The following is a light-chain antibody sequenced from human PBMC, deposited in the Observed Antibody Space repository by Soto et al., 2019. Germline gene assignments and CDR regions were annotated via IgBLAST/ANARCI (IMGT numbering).Light chain of an antibody. CDR1: QTISGW. J-gene: IGKJ1*01. CDR3: LQYNGYYRT. Sequence: IQMTQSPATLSASLGDTVTITCRASQTISGWFAWYQQRPGKAPNLLIFDASTLESGVPSRFRGSGSGTTFTLTISSLQSDDFDTYYCLQYNGYYRTFGQGTKVDIK. CDR2: DAS. V-gene: IGKV1-5*01.